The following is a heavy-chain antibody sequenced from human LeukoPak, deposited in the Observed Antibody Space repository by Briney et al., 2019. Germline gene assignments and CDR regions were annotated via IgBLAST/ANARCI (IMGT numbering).Heavy chain of an antibody. J-gene: IGHJ4*02. CDR3: ARVRAVAVDY. V-gene: IGHV4-4*07. D-gene: IGHD6-19*01. CDR2: IYTSGST. CDR1: GVSISSYY. Sequence: SETLSLTCTVSGVSISSYYGSWVRQPAGKGLEWIGRIYTSGSTNSNPSLKSPVTMSVDTSKNQFSLKLSSVTAADTAVYYCARVRAVAVDYWGQGTLVTVSS.